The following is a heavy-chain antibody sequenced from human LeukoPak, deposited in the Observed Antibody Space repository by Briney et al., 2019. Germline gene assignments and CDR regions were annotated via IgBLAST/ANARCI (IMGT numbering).Heavy chain of an antibody. Sequence: PSETLSLTCTLSGGTMCSYYWSWIRQPPGKGLEWIGYIYYSGSTNYNPSLKSRVTISVDTSKNQFSLKLSSVTAADTAVYYCARSGTLRYYFDYWGQGTLVTVSS. CDR1: GGTMCSYY. V-gene: IGHV4-59*01. J-gene: IGHJ4*02. CDR2: IYYSGST. D-gene: IGHD2/OR15-2a*01. CDR3: ARSGTLRYYFDY.